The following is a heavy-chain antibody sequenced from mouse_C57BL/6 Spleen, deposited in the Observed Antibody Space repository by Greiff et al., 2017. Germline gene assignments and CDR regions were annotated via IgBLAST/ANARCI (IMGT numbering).Heavy chain of an antibody. CDR1: GFTFSDYG. V-gene: IGHV5-17*01. D-gene: IGHD3-3*01. J-gene: IGHJ2*01. CDR3: AREGPPPFDY. Sequence: DVKLQESGGGLVKPGGSLKLSCAASGFTFSDYGMHWVRQAPEKGLEWVAYISSGSSTIYYADTVKGRFTISRDNAKNTLFLQMTSLRSEDTAMYYCAREGPPPFDYWGQGTTLTVSS. CDR2: ISSGSSTI.